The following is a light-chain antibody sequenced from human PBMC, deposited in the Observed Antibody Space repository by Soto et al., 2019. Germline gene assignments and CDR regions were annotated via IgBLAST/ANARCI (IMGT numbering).Light chain of an antibody. CDR3: SSYTSSSTWV. J-gene: IGLJ3*02. V-gene: IGLV2-14*01. Sequence: QSALTQPASVSGSPGQSITISCTGTSSDVGGYHYVSWYQQHPGKAPKLMIYDVSNRPSGASNRFSGSKSGNTASLTISGRQAEDEADYYCSSYTSSSTWVFGGGTKLTVL. CDR1: SSDVGGYHY. CDR2: DVS.